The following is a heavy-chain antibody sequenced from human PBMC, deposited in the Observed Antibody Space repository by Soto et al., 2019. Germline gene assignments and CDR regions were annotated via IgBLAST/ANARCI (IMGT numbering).Heavy chain of an antibody. CDR2: TYYRSKWYN. Sequence: PSQTLSLTCAISGDSVSSNSAAWNWIRQSPSRGLEWLGRTYYRSKWYNDSALSVKSRITINPDTSMNQFSLQLNSVTPEDTAVYYCARERSSGTYPRYYYGMDVWGQGTTVTVSS. V-gene: IGHV6-1*01. CDR3: ARERSSGTYPRYYYGMDV. D-gene: IGHD3-22*01. CDR1: GDSVSSNSAA. J-gene: IGHJ6*02.